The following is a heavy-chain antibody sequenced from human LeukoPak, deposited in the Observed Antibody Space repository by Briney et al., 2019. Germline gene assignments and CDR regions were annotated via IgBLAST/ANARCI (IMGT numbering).Heavy chain of an antibody. CDR1: GGSISSSSYY. V-gene: IGHV4-39*01. J-gene: IGHJ4*02. Sequence: SETLSLTCTVSGGSISSSSYYWGWVRQPRGKGLEWIGSIYYSGSTYYNPAGKSQFTISVYKSKNEFALKLSSVTAADTAVYYCARGRSIAAAVLDYVDYWGQGTLVTVSS. CDR2: IYYSGST. D-gene: IGHD6-13*01. CDR3: ARGRSIAAAVLDYVDY.